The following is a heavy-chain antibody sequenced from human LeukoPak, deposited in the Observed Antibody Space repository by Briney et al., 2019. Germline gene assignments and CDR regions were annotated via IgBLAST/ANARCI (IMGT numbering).Heavy chain of an antibody. Sequence: GGSLRLSCAASGFTVSSNYMSWVRQAPGKGLEWVSVIYSGGSTYYADSVKGRFTISRDNSKNTLYLQMNSLRAEDTAVYYCARDLRWMGMDVWGQGTLVTVSS. CDR2: IYSGGST. J-gene: IGHJ4*02. V-gene: IGHV3-53*01. CDR1: GFTVSSNY. D-gene: IGHD4-23*01. CDR3: ARDLRWMGMDV.